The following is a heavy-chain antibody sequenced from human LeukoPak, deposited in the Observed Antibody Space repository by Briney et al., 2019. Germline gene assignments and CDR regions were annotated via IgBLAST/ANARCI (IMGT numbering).Heavy chain of an antibody. J-gene: IGHJ4*02. V-gene: IGHV1-18*01. CDR1: GYTFTSYG. Sequence: GASVKLSCYASGYTFTSYGISWVRQAPGPGLDGMGWFSAYNGNTNYAQKLQGRVTMTTDTSTSTAYMELRSLRSDDTAVYYCARETYYDSSGYYYRAGGFDYWGQGTLVTVSS. CDR3: ARETYYDSSGYYYRAGGFDY. CDR2: FSAYNGNT. D-gene: IGHD3-22*01.